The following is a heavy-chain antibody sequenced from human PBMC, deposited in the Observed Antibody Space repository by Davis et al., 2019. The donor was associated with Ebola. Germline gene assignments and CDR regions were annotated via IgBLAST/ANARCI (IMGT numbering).Heavy chain of an antibody. CDR1: GGSISSYY. CDR2: INHSGST. Sequence: SETLSLTCTVSGGSISSYYWSWIRQPPGKGLEWIGEINHSGSTNYNPSLKSRVTISVDTSKNQFSLKLSSVTAADTAVYYCAREDIRYYYYGMDVWGQGTTVTVSS. CDR3: AREDIRYYYYGMDV. J-gene: IGHJ6*02. V-gene: IGHV4-34*01.